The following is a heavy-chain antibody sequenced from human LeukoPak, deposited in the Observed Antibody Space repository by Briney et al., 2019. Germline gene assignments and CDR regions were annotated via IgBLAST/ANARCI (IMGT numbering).Heavy chain of an antibody. J-gene: IGHJ4*02. V-gene: IGHV3-21*06. D-gene: IGHD6-19*01. Sequence: GGSLRLSCAASGFIFSSYSMNWVRQAPGKGLEWVSYISSSSSYIYYADSVKGRFTISRDNAKNSLYLQMNSLTVEDTAVYYCARDKSEVAGGGGFDYWGQGTLVTVSS. CDR1: GFIFSSYS. CDR2: ISSSSSYI. CDR3: ARDKSEVAGGGGFDY.